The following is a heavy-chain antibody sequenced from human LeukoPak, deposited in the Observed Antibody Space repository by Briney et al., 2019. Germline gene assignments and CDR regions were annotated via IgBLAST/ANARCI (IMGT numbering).Heavy chain of an antibody. CDR1: GGSIDNYY. V-gene: IGHV4-59*08. D-gene: IGHD3-22*01. CDR3: ARHARYYYDSSGYYHFDY. J-gene: IGHJ4*02. Sequence: SETLSLTCTVSGGSIDNYYGTWIRQPPGKGLEWSGYVYYGGITKYNPSLMSPVSVSVDTSKNQYSLKLSSVPAADTAVYYCARHARYYYDSSGYYHFDYWGQGTLVTVSS. CDR2: VYYGGIT.